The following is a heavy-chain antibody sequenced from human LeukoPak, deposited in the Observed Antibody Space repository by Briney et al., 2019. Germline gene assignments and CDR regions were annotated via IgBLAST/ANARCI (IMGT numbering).Heavy chain of an antibody. D-gene: IGHD6-19*01. J-gene: IGHJ4*02. V-gene: IGHV1-18*01. Sequence: ASVTVSSKASGYTFTNYGISWVRQAPGQGLEWMGWISAYNGNTNYAQKLQGRVTMTTDTSTNTAYMELRSLRSDDTAVYYCATSSTAGNGYWGQGTLVTVSS. CDR1: GYTFTNYG. CDR2: ISAYNGNT. CDR3: ATSSTAGNGY.